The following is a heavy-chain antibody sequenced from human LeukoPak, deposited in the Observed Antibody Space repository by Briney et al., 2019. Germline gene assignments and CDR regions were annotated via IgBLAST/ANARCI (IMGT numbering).Heavy chain of an antibody. CDR2: ISAYNGNT. V-gene: IGHV1-18*01. CDR3: ARVQYSSGWYDFYYYYYMDV. CDR1: GYTFTSYG. Sequence: ASVKVSCKASGYTFTSYGISWVRQAPGQGLEWMGWISAYNGNTNYAQKLQGRVTMTTDTPTSTAYMELRSLRSDDTAVYYCARVQYSSGWYDFYYYYYMDVWGKGTTVTVSS. J-gene: IGHJ6*03. D-gene: IGHD6-19*01.